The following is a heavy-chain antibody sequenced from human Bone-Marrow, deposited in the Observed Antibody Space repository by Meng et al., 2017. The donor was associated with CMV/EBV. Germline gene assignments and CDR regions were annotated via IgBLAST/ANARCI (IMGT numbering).Heavy chain of an antibody. D-gene: IGHD6-6*01. Sequence: SETLSLTCTVSGGSINSGGYYWRWIRQHPGKGLEWIGYIYYSGSTYYNPSLKSRLTISVDTSKNQFSLKLSSVTAADAAVYYCGRGPYSMSSIYYYGMDVWGQGTTVTVSS. J-gene: IGHJ6*02. CDR1: GGSINSGGYY. CDR2: IYYSGST. V-gene: IGHV4-31*03. CDR3: GRGPYSMSSIYYYGMDV.